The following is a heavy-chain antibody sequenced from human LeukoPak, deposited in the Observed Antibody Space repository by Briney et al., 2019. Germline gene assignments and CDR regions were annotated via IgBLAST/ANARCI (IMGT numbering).Heavy chain of an antibody. Sequence: KPSETLSLTCSVSGGPISSYYLRWIRQPAGRGLEWVGRIYPSGSTNYNPSLKSRVTLSVDTSKHQFPLKPSSVSAADTAVYHCARDRYYCDSSSYRFDYWGRGTQVTVSS. J-gene: IGHJ4*02. CDR1: GGPISSYY. D-gene: IGHD3-22*01. CDR2: IYPSGST. CDR3: ARDRYYCDSSSYRFDY. V-gene: IGHV4-4*07.